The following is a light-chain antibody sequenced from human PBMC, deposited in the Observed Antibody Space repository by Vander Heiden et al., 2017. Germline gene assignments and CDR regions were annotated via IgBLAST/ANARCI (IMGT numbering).Light chain of an antibody. CDR1: SGHSNYA. V-gene: IGLV4-69*01. CDR2: LNSDGSH. Sequence: QLVLTQSPSASASLGASVKLTCTVSSGHSNYAIAWHQQQPEKGPRYLMKLNSDGSHSKGDGIPDRFSGSSSGAERYLTISSLQSEDEADYYCQTWGAGIQVFGGGTKLTVL. J-gene: IGLJ3*02. CDR3: QTWGAGIQV.